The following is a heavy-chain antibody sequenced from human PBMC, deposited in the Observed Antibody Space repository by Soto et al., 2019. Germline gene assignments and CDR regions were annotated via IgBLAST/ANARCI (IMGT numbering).Heavy chain of an antibody. CDR3: ARVPFGSNGVTYFDY. J-gene: IGHJ4*02. CDR2: IYYSGST. CDR1: GGSISSGGYY. D-gene: IGHD1-26*01. V-gene: IGHV4-31*03. Sequence: QVPLQESGPGLVKPSQTLSLTCTVSGGSISSGGYYWSWIRRHPGKGLEWIGYIYYSGSTYYNPSLKSRVTISVDTSKNQFSLKLTSVTAADTAVYYCARVPFGSNGVTYFDYWGQGTLVTVSS.